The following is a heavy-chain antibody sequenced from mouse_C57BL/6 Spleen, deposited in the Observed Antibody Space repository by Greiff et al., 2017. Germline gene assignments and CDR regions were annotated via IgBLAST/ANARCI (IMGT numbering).Heavy chain of an antibody. D-gene: IGHD4-1*01. Sequence: EVKLVESGGGLVQPGGSLSLSCAASGFTFTDYYMSWVRQPPGKALEWLGFIRNKANGYTTEYSASVKGRFTISRDNSQSILYLQMNALRAEDSATYYCARYRLTSYYFDYWGQGTTLTVSS. CDR1: GFTFTDYY. CDR3: ARYRLTSYYFDY. V-gene: IGHV7-3*01. CDR2: IRNKANGYTT. J-gene: IGHJ2*01.